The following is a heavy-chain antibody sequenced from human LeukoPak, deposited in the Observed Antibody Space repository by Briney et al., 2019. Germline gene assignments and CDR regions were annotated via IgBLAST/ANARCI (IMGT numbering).Heavy chain of an antibody. CDR1: GGTFSSYA. V-gene: IGHV1-69*04. CDR3: ARDIRGYSYGYSRGFDY. J-gene: IGHJ4*02. D-gene: IGHD5-18*01. Sequence: GASVKVSCKASGGTFSSYAISWVRQAPGQGLEWMGRIIPILGIANYAQKFQGRVTITADKSTSTAYMELSSLRSEDTAVYYCARDIRGYSYGYSRGFDYWGQGTLVTVSS. CDR2: IIPILGIA.